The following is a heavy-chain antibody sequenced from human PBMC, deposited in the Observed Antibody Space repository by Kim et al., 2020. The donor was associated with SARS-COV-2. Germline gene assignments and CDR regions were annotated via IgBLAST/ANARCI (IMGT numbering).Heavy chain of an antibody. J-gene: IGHJ4*02. D-gene: IGHD4-17*01. CDR3: ARDRYGDYVSGY. CDR1: GFTFSSHS. Sequence: GGSLRLSCVASGFTFSSHSMTWVRQAPGKGLEWVSYISSSVSTINYADSVMGRFTISRDNAKYSLYLQMNSLTDDDTSVYYSARDRYGDYVSGYSVQGIL. V-gene: IGHV3-48*02. CDR2: ISSSVSTI.